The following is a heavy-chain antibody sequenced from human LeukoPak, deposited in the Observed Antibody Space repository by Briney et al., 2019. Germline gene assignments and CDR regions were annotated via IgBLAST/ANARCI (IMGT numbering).Heavy chain of an antibody. J-gene: IGHJ4*02. V-gene: IGHV3-48*04. Sequence: GGSLRLSCIASGFVFSRDNMNWVRQAPGKGLEWVAHISVTIYYADSVQGRFTISRDNAKNSLYLQMSNLRVDDTAMYYCVREVGRPKTFYFDSWGRGTPVTVSS. CDR2: ISVTI. CDR3: VREVGRPKTFYFDS. D-gene: IGHD3-16*01. CDR1: GFVFSRDN.